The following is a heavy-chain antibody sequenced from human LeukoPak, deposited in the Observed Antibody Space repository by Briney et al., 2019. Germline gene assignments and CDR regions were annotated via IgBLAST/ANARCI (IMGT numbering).Heavy chain of an antibody. CDR2: ISGSGGST. J-gene: IGHJ4*02. CDR1: GFTFSSYA. D-gene: IGHD3-3*01. CDR3: AKVRAFYDFWSGYYDY. Sequence: GGSLRLSCAASGFTFSSYAMSWVRQAPGKGLEWVSAISGSGGSTYYADSVKGRFTISRDNSKNTLYLQMNSQRAEDTAVYYCAKVRAFYDFWSGYYDYWGQGTLVTVSS. V-gene: IGHV3-23*01.